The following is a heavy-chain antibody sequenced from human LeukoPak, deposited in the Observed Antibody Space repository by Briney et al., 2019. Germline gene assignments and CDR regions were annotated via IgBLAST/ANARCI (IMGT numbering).Heavy chain of an antibody. CDR1: GITFSSYG. Sequence: PGGSLRLSCAASGITFSSYGMHWVRQAPGKGLEWVAVISYDGSNKYYADSVKGRFTISRDNSKNTLYLQMNSLRAEDTAVYYCAIDIVVVPAAIPHPTFDYWGQGTLVTVSS. D-gene: IGHD2-2*02. J-gene: IGHJ4*02. CDR2: ISYDGSNK. V-gene: IGHV3-30*03. CDR3: AIDIVVVPAAIPHPTFDY.